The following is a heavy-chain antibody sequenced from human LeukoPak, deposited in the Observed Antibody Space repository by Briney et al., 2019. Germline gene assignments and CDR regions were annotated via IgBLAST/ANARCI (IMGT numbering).Heavy chain of an antibody. Sequence: GGSLRLSCAASGFTVSSNYMSWVRQAPGKGLEWVSCISSSGSTIYYADSVKGRFTISRDNAKNSLYLQMNSLRAEDTAVYYCARGEAAAGFYYYYGMDVWGQGTTVTVPS. V-gene: IGHV3-11*01. D-gene: IGHD6-13*01. J-gene: IGHJ6*02. CDR3: ARGEAAAGFYYYYGMDV. CDR1: GFTVSSNY. CDR2: ISSSGSTI.